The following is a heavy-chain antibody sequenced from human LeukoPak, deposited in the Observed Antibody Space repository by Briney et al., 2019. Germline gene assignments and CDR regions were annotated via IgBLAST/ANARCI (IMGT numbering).Heavy chain of an antibody. CDR1: GGTFSSYA. Sequence: ASVKVSCKASGGTFSSYAISWVRQAPGQGLEWMGRIIPIFGTANYAQEFQGRVTITTDESTSTAYMELSSLRSEDTAVYYCARGEYYYDSSGYEFDYWGQGTLVTVSS. D-gene: IGHD3-22*01. V-gene: IGHV1-69*05. J-gene: IGHJ4*02. CDR3: ARGEYYYDSSGYEFDY. CDR2: IIPIFGTA.